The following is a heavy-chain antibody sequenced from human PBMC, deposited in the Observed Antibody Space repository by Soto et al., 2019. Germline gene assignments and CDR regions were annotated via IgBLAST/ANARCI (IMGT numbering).Heavy chain of an antibody. CDR1: GITFRRSA. CDR2: IVVGSGST. J-gene: IGHJ6*02. D-gene: IGHD2-21*01. CDR3: ASPRELSYSYFYFFTLDV. Sequence: SVKVSCKASGITFRRSAVQWMRQARGQPLEWIGRIVVGSGSTTYAQIVQERITMTRDMSVSTVYMEMTGLSSDDTAVYYCASPRELSYSYFYFFTLDVWGQGATVTVSS. V-gene: IGHV1-58*01.